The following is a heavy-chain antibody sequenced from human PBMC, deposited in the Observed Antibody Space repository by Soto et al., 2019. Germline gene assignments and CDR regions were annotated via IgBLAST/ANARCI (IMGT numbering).Heavy chain of an antibody. D-gene: IGHD1-7*01. CDR2: TYYRSRWYN. J-gene: IGHJ6*03. V-gene: IGHV6-1*01. CDR1: GDSVSSNSAA. CDR3: SGTTSHQWYYMDV. Sequence: SQTLSLTCAISGDSVSSNSAAWNWIRLSPSRDLEWLARTYYRSRWYNDYAVSVRSRITVNPDTSKNQFSLQLTSVTPDDMAVFYCSGTTSHQWYYMDVWGKGSTVTVSS.